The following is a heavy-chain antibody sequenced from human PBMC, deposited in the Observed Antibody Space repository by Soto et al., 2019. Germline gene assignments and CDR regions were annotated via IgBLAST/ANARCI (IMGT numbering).Heavy chain of an antibody. CDR3: ARHPGVAAADLPYY. D-gene: IGHD6-13*01. CDR1: GGTFSSYT. J-gene: IGHJ4*02. CDR2: IIPILGIA. Sequence: ASVKVSCKASGGTFSSYTISWVRQAPGQGLEWMGRIIPILGIANYAQKFQGRVTITADKSTSTAYMELSSLRSEDTAVYYCARHPGVAAADLPYYWGQGTLVTVSS. V-gene: IGHV1-69*02.